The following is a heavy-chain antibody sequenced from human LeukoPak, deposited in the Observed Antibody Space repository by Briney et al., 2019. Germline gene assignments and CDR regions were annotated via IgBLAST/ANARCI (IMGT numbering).Heavy chain of an antibody. D-gene: IGHD6-19*01. J-gene: IGHJ4*02. CDR1: GGTFSIYA. Sequence: EASVNVSCKASGGTFSIYAISWVRQAPGQGLEWMGGIIPIFGTANYAQKFQGRVTITADESTSTAYMELSSLRSEDTAVYYCASPVAGTLFSLKYYFDYWGQGTLVTVSS. V-gene: IGHV1-69*13. CDR3: ASPVAGTLFSLKYYFDY. CDR2: IIPIFGTA.